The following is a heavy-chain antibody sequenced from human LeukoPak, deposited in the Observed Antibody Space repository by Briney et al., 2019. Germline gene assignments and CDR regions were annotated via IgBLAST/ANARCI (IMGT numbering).Heavy chain of an antibody. CDR1: GGTFTSYA. V-gene: IGHV1-69*13. Sequence: ASVKVSCKASGGTFTSYAISWVRQAPGQGLEWMGGIIPIFGTANYAQKFQGRVTITADESTSTAYMELSSLRSEDTAVYYCARYSSDGLRYFDWYNFAEYFQHWRQGNLVTVSS. J-gene: IGHJ1*01. CDR2: IIPIFGTA. D-gene: IGHD3-9*01. CDR3: ARYSSDGLRYFDWYNFAEYFQH.